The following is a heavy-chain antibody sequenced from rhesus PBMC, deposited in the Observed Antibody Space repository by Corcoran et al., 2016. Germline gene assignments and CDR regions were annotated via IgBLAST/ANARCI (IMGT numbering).Heavy chain of an antibody. CDR2: IYGSGGRT. CDR3: ARSAPPRGYSGYRYFDY. J-gene: IGHJ4*01. CDR1: GASISSNY. D-gene: IGHD5-42*01. V-gene: IGHV4S2*01. Sequence: QVQLQESGPGLVKPSETLPPTCAVSGASISSNYWSWIRQAPRMGLEWIGRIYGSGGRTAYNPSLESRVAISIDTSKNQFSLKLSSVTAADTAVYYCARSAPPRGYSGYRYFDYWGQGVLVTVSS.